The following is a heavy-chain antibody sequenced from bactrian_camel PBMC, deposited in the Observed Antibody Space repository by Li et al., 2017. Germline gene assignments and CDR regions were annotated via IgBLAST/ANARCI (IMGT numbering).Heavy chain of an antibody. CDR2: IIHGGDIT. J-gene: IGHJ6*01. D-gene: IGHD6*01. V-gene: IGHV3S1*01. CDR1: GFTFSNYW. CDR3: ASRSDRYGEYSS. Sequence: HVQLVESGGGLVQPGGSLRLSCASSGFTFSNYWMYWVRQAPGKGLEWVSGIIHGGDITYYAGSVKGRFTISRDNAKNTAYLQMMNLKSEDTALYICASRSDRYGEYSSWGQGTQVTVS.